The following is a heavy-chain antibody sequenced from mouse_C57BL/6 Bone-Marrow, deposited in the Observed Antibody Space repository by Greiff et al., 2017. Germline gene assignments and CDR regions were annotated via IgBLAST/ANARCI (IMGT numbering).Heavy chain of an antibody. V-gene: IGHV2-2*01. J-gene: IGHJ4*01. Sequence: VQRVESGPGLVQPSQSLSITCTVSGFSLTSYGVHWVRQSPGKGLEWLGVIWSGGSTDYNAAFISRLSISKDNSKSQVFFKMNSLQADDTAIYYCARTYYSKAMDYWGQGTSVTVSS. CDR2: IWSGGST. D-gene: IGHD2-5*01. CDR3: ARTYYSKAMDY. CDR1: GFSLTSYG.